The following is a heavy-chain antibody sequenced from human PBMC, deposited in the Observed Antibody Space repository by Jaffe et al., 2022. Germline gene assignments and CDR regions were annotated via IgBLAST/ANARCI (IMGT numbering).Heavy chain of an antibody. Sequence: EVQLLESGGGLVQPGGSLRLSCAASGFTFSSYAMSWVRQAPGKGLEWVSAISGSGGSTYYADSVKGRFTISRDNSKNTLYLQMNSLRAEDTAVYYCAKDVGPRDYGRPGPSWYFDLWGRGTLVTVSS. V-gene: IGHV3-23*01. CDR3: AKDVGPRDYGRPGPSWYFDL. D-gene: IGHD4-17*01. CDR2: ISGSGGST. J-gene: IGHJ2*01. CDR1: GFTFSSYA.